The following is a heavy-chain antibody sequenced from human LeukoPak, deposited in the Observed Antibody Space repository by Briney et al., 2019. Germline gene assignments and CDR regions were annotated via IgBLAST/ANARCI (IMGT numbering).Heavy chain of an antibody. CDR2: ISGSGGST. CDR1: GFTFSSYA. D-gene: IGHD2-21*02. V-gene: IGHV3-23*01. Sequence: PGGSLRLSCAASGFTFSSYAMSWVRQAPGKGLEWVSAISGSGGSTYYADSVKGRFTISRDNSKNTLYLQMNSLRAEDTAVYYCAKHKRLLIYYYYGLDVWGQGTTVTVSS. CDR3: AKHKRLLIYYYYGLDV. J-gene: IGHJ6*02.